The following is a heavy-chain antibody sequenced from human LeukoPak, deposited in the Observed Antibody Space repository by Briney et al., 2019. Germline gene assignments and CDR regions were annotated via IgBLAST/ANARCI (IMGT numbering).Heavy chain of an antibody. CDR3: ARGRSNTSWFGWFDP. CDR1: GYTFTGYL. V-gene: IGHV1-2*02. D-gene: IGHD3-10*01. Sequence: GASAKVSCKASGYTFTGYLIHWVRQAPGQGLEWMGWINPNSGATYYAQKFQGRVTMARDSSISTAYVELSGLKSGDTAVYYCARGRSNTSWFGWFDPWGQGTRVTVSS. CDR2: INPNSGAT. J-gene: IGHJ5*02.